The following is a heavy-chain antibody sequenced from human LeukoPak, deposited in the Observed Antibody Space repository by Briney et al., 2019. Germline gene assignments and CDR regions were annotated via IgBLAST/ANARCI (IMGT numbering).Heavy chain of an antibody. CDR1: GGSFSGYY. J-gene: IGHJ4*02. CDR2: INHSGST. D-gene: IGHD3-16*02. V-gene: IGHV4-34*01. CDR3: ARPPEWVIHTYFDY. Sequence: SETLSLTCAVYGGSFSGYYWSWIRQPPGKGLEWIGEINHSGSTNYNPSLKSRVSISVDTSKNQFSLKLNSVTAADTAVYYCARPPEWVIHTYFDYWGQGTLVTVSP.